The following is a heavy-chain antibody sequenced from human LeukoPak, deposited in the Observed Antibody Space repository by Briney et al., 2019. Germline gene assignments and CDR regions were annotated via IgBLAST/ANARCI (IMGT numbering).Heavy chain of an antibody. CDR2: INHSGST. J-gene: IGHJ3*02. CDR1: GYSISSGYY. Sequence: SETLSLTCTVSGYSISSGYYWGWIRQPPGKGLEWIGEINHSGSTNYNPSLKSRVTISVDTSKNQFSLKLSSVTAADTAVYYCARGRLRYFDWLLRPRRNDAFDIWGQGTMVTVSS. CDR3: ARGRLRYFDWLLRPRRNDAFDI. D-gene: IGHD3-9*01. V-gene: IGHV4-38-2*02.